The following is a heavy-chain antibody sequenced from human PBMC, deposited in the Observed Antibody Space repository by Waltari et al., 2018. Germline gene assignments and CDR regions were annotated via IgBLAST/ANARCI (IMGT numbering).Heavy chain of an antibody. Sequence: QVQLQASGPGLVKPSQTLSLTCTVSGGSTSRGGYYWTWIRQHPGKGLEGIGYIYYSGSTYYNPDLKSRVTISVDTSNNQISRKLSSVTAADTAVYYCAREAVVIHDAFDIWGQGTMVTVSS. CDR2: IYYSGST. V-gene: IGHV4-31*03. J-gene: IGHJ3*02. D-gene: IGHD3-22*01. CDR1: GGSTSRGGYY. CDR3: AREAVVIHDAFDI.